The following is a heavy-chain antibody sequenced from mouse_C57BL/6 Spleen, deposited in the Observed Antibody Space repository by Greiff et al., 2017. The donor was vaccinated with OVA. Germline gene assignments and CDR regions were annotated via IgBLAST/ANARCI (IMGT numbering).Heavy chain of an antibody. J-gene: IGHJ4*01. D-gene: IGHD2-3*01. V-gene: IGHV1-54*01. Sequence: LQESGAELVRPGTSVKVSCKASGYAFTNYLIEWVKQRPGQGLEWIGVINPGSGGTNYNEKFKGKATLTADKSSSTAYMQLSSLTSEDSAVYFCARNDGYYLYAMDYWGQGTSVTVSS. CDR1: GYAFTNYL. CDR2: INPGSGGT. CDR3: ARNDGYYLYAMDY.